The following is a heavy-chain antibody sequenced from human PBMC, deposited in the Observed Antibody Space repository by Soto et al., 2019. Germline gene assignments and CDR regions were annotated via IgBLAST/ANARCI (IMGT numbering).Heavy chain of an antibody. J-gene: IGHJ6*02. CDR3: ARFNWNYGYYYYGMDV. D-gene: IGHD1-7*01. Sequence: SETLSLTCTVSGGSISSYYWSWIRQPPGKGLEWIGYIYYSGSINYNPSLKSRVTISVDTSKNQFSLKLSSVTAADTAVYYCARFNWNYGYYYYGMDVWGQGTTVTVSS. V-gene: IGHV4-59*01. CDR1: GGSISSYY. CDR2: IYYSGSI.